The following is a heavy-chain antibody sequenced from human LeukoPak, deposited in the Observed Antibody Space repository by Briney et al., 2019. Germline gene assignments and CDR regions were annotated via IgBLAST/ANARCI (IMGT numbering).Heavy chain of an antibody. CDR3: AKDQAVAGHPLDY. Sequence: GGSLRLSCAASGFTFSNYDMHWVRQAPGKGLEWLAFIRYDGSNKHYTDSVKGRFTISRDNSKNTLYLQMNSLRAEDTAVYYCAKDQAVAGHPLDYWGQGTLVTVSS. D-gene: IGHD6-19*01. V-gene: IGHV3-30*02. CDR1: GFTFSNYD. J-gene: IGHJ4*02. CDR2: IRYDGSNK.